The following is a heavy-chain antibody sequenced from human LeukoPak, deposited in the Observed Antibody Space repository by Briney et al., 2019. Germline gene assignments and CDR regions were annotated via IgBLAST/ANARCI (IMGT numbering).Heavy chain of an antibody. CDR1: GYTFTGYY. CDR2: MNPASGNT. Sequence: ASVKVSCKASGYTFTGYYMHWVRQAPGQGLEWMGWMNPASGNTVYAQKFQGRVTMTRNTSISTAYMELGSLRSEDTAVYYCARGRDFDPWGQGTLVTVSS. V-gene: IGHV1-8*02. J-gene: IGHJ5*02. CDR3: ARGRDFDP.